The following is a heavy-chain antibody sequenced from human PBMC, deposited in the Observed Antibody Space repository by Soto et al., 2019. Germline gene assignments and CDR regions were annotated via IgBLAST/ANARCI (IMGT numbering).Heavy chain of an antibody. D-gene: IGHD5-12*01. J-gene: IGHJ4*02. V-gene: IGHV3-48*02. CDR2: ISWSGSTI. CDR1: GFTFNTYS. Sequence: GGSLRLSCAASGFTFNTYSMNWVRQAPGKGLEWVSYISWSGSTIYYADSVKGRFTISRDDAKNSLYLQMNSLRDEDSAVYYCAREMATITEIDYWGQGTLVTVSS. CDR3: AREMATITEIDY.